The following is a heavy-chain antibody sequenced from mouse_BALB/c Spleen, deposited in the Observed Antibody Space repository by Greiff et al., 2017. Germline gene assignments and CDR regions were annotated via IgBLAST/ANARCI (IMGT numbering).Heavy chain of an antibody. CDR2: IDPSDSYT. CDR3: ARSVTTVVATRAMDY. Sequence: QVQLQQPGAELVKPGASVKLSCKASGYTFTSYWMHWVKQRPGQGLEWIGEIDPSDSYTNYNQKFKGKATLTVDKSSSTAYMQLSSLTSEDSAVYYCARSVTTVVATRAMDYGGQGTSVTVSS. D-gene: IGHD1-1*01. CDR1: GYTFTSYW. J-gene: IGHJ4*01. V-gene: IGHV1-69*02.